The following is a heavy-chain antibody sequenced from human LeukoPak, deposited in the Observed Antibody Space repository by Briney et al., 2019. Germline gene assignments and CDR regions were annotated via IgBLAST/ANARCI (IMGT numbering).Heavy chain of an antibody. CDR1: GFTFSSYW. CDR2: IKQDGSEK. Sequence: GGSLRLSCAASGFTFSSYWMSWVRQAPGKGLEWVANIKQDGSEKYYVDSVQGRFTISRDNAKNSLYLQMNSLRAEDTAVYYCARAFLYCSSSSCYVGGFDYWGQGALVTVSS. J-gene: IGHJ4*02. V-gene: IGHV3-7*01. D-gene: IGHD2-2*01. CDR3: ARAFLYCSSSSCYVGGFDY.